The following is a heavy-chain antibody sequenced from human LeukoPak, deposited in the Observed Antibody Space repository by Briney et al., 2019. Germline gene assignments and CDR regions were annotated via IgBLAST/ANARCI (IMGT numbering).Heavy chain of an antibody. CDR3: ARASLILGYCSSTSCYRPIYYYGMDV. D-gene: IGHD2-2*01. V-gene: IGHV4-39*07. CDR1: GGSISSSSYY. J-gene: IGHJ6*02. Sequence: PSETLSLTCTVSGGSISSSSYYWGWIRQPPGKGLEWIGSIYYSGSTNYNPSLKSRVTISVDTSKNQFSLKLSSVTAADTAVYYCARASLILGYCSSTSCYRPIYYYGMDVWGQGTTVTVSS. CDR2: IYYSGST.